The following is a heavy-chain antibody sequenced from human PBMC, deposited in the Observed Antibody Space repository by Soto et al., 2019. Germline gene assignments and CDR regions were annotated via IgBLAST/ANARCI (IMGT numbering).Heavy chain of an antibody. Sequence: KPSETLSLTCTVSGGSISSSSYYWGWIRQPPGKGLEWIGSIYYSGSTYYNPSLKSRVTISVDTSKNQFSLKLSSVTAADTAVYYCARHGDTAMVTIDYWGQGTLVTVSS. CDR1: GGSISSSSYY. V-gene: IGHV4-39*01. J-gene: IGHJ4*02. D-gene: IGHD5-18*01. CDR2: IYYSGST. CDR3: ARHGDTAMVTIDY.